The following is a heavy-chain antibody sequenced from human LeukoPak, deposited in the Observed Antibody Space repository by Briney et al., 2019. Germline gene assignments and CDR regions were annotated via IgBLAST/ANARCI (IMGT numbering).Heavy chain of an antibody. CDR1: GYTFTGYY. D-gene: IGHD1-26*01. CDR3: ARDPGWSSGSTLSYYYYIDV. J-gene: IGHJ6*03. CDR2: INPNSGGT. Sequence: ASVKVSCKASGYTFTGYYMHWVRQAPGQGLEWMGWINPNSGGTNYAQKFQGRVTMTRDTSMSTAYMELSRLRSDDTAVYYCARDPGWSSGSTLSYYYYIDVWGKGTTVTISS. V-gene: IGHV1-2*02.